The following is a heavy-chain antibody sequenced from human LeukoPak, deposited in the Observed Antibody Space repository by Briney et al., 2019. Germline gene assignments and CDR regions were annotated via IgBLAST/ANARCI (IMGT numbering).Heavy chain of an antibody. J-gene: IGHJ4*02. CDR3: AKVLGIAVVGPRSFDY. Sequence: GSLRLSCAASGFTFSSYAMSWVRQAPGKGLEWVSAISGSGGSTYSADSVKGRFTISRENSKNTLYLQMNSLTAEDTAVYYCAKVLGIAVVGPRSFDYWGQGTLVTVSS. V-gene: IGHV3-23*01. CDR1: GFTFSSYA. D-gene: IGHD6-19*01. CDR2: ISGSGGST.